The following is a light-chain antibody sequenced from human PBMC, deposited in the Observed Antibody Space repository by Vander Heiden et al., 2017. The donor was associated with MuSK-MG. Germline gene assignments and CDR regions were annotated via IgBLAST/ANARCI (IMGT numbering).Light chain of an antibody. J-gene: IGLJ2*01. V-gene: IGLV7-46*01. CDR1: TGAVSRAQY. CDR2: DAD. CDR3: LLSYGTGVV. Sequence: QVVVTQEPSLTVSPGGTVTLTCGSSTGAVSRAQYPYWFQQKPGQAPRTLIYDADNRQSWTLARFSGSLLGGKAALTLSGAHPEDEADYYCLLSYGTGVVFGGGTKLTVL.